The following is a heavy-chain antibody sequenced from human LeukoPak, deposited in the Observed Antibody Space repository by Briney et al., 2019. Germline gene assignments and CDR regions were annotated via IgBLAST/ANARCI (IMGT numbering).Heavy chain of an antibody. CDR3: ATAGGPAEGSYFFI. CDR1: GYTFSDYF. V-gene: IGHV1-69-2*01. J-gene: IGHJ3*02. Sequence: ASVKVSCKASGYTFSDYFMHWVQQAPGKGPEWMGRIDPDDGDTIYAEKFQGRVTITADKSSDAVYLDLTSLTSDDTALYFCATAGGPAEGSYFFIWGQGTLVTVSS. D-gene: IGHD1-26*01. CDR2: IDPDDGDT.